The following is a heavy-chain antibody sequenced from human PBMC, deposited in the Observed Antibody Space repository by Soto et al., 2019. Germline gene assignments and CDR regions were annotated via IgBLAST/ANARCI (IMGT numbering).Heavy chain of an antibody. V-gene: IGHV1-69*13. Sequence: SVKVSCKASGGTFSRYAISWVRQAPGQGLEWMGGIIPIFGTANYAQKFQGRVTITADESTSTAYMELSSLRSVDTAVYYCARACEDYYDSSGYCVDYWGQGTLVTVSS. J-gene: IGHJ4*02. D-gene: IGHD3-22*01. CDR3: ARACEDYYDSSGYCVDY. CDR2: IIPIFGTA. CDR1: GGTFSRYA.